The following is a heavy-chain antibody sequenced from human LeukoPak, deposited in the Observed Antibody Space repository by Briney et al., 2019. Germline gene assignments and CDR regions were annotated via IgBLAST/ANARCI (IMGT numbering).Heavy chain of an antibody. CDR2: IYPGDSDT. J-gene: IGHJ4*02. D-gene: IGHD3-3*01. Sequence: HGESLKISCKGSGYSFTSYWIGWVRQMPGKGLEWMGIIYPGDSDTRYSPSFQGQVTISADKSISTAYLQWSSLKASDTAMYYCARQFYDFWSGYFPYFDYWGQGTLVTVSS. V-gene: IGHV5-51*01. CDR3: ARQFYDFWSGYFPYFDY. CDR1: GYSFTSYW.